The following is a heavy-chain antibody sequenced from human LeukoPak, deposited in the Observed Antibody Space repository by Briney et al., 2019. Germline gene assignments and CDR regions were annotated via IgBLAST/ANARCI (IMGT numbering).Heavy chain of an antibody. J-gene: IGHJ6*03. Sequence: ASVKVSCKASGYTFTGYYMHWVRQAPGQGLEWMGWISAYNGNTNYAQKLQGRVTMTTDTSTSTAYMELRSLRSDDTAVYYCARWGHRYYYYCYMDVWGKGTTVTVSS. V-gene: IGHV1-18*04. CDR1: GYTFTGYY. CDR3: ARWGHRYYYYCYMDV. CDR2: ISAYNGNT. D-gene: IGHD3-16*01.